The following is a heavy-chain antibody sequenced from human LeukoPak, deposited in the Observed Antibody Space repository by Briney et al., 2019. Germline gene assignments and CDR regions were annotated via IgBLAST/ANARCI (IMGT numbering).Heavy chain of an antibody. V-gene: IGHV3-64*04. D-gene: IGHD3-10*01. CDR2: INSNGGST. J-gene: IGHJ4*02. CDR3: AKSGRFGELFIDFDY. CDR1: GFTFSSYS. Sequence: GGSLRLSCSASGFTFSSYSMHWVRQAPGKGLEYVSTINSNGGSTYYADSVKGRFTISRDNSKNTLYLQMNSLRAEDTAVYYCAKSGRFGELFIDFDYWGQGALVTVSS.